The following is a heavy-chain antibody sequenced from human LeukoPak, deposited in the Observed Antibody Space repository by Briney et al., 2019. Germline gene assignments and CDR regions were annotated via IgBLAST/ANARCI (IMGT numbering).Heavy chain of an antibody. CDR3: ARGSYYYDSSGYYPLTSTFDY. CDR1: GGTFSSYA. Sequence: SVKVSCKASGGTFSSYAISWVRQAPGQGLEWMGGIIPIFGTANYAQKFQGRVTITADESTSTAYMELSSLRSEGTAVYYCARGSYYYDSSGYYPLTSTFDYWGQGTLVTVSS. CDR2: IIPIFGTA. D-gene: IGHD3-22*01. V-gene: IGHV1-69*01. J-gene: IGHJ4*02.